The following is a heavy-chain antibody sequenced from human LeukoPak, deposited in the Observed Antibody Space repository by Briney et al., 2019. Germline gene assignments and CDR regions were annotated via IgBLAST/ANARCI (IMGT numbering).Heavy chain of an antibody. D-gene: IGHD2-15*01. CDR2: IYGGGTT. CDR3: ARAIQFGGYLDF. CDR1: GFTFSSYA. J-gene: IGHJ4*02. Sequence: GGSLRLSCAVSGFTFSSYAMSWVRQAPGKGLEWVSVIYGGGTTYYADSVKGRFTISRDNSKNTLYLQMNSLRAEDTAVYYCARAIQFGGYLDFWGQGTLVTVSS. V-gene: IGHV3-23*03.